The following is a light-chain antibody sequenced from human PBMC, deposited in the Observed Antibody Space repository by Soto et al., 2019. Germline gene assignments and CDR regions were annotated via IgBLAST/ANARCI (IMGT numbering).Light chain of an antibody. CDR1: QSVSSSY. CDR3: QQYGSSQWT. Sequence: EIVLTQSPGTLSLSPGERATLSCRASQSVSSSYLAWYQQKPGQTPRLLIFGASSRATGIPDRFSGSGSGKDFTLTISRLEPEGFAVYYCQQYGSSQWTYGQGAKVEI. J-gene: IGKJ1*01. V-gene: IGKV3-20*01. CDR2: GAS.